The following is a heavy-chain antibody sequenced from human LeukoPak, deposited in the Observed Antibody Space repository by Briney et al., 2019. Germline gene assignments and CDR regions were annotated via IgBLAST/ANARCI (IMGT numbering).Heavy chain of an antibody. CDR2: IDSDGSIT. CDR3: SRGDCTSTTCHNWFDP. D-gene: IGHD2-2*01. CDR1: GFTFSRYW. V-gene: IGHV3-74*01. Sequence: PGGSLRLSCAASGFTFSRYWMHWVRQAPGTGLVWVSRIDSDGSITDYADSVKGRFTISRDNAKNTLYLQMNSLGADDTAVYYCSRGDCTSTTCHNWFDPWGQGTLVTVSS. J-gene: IGHJ5*02.